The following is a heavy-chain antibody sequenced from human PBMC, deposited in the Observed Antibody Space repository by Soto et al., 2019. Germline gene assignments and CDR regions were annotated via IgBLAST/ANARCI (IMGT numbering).Heavy chain of an antibody. CDR1: VYTFTSYG. D-gene: IGHD6-19*01. V-gene: IGHV1-18*01. J-gene: IGHJ4*02. Sequence: ASVKVSCKASVYTFTSYGISWVRQAPGQGLEWMGWISAYNGNTNYAQKLQGRVTMTTDTSTSTAYMELRSLRSDDTAVYYCAREVAGTDDFDYWGQGTLVTVSS. CDR2: ISAYNGNT. CDR3: AREVAGTDDFDY.